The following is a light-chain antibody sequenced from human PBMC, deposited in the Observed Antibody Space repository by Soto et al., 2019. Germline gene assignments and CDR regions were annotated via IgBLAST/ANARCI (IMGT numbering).Light chain of an antibody. CDR1: QSVSSY. J-gene: IGKJ5*01. V-gene: IGKV3-11*01. Sequence: RVLSQSSATLSFSPGERAPLSCRAIQSVSSYLAWYQRKPGQAPRLLIYDASNRATGIPARFSGSGSGTDFTLTISSLEPEDFAVYYCQQRRNWPPSITFGQGTRLEI. CDR3: QQRRNWPPSIT. CDR2: DAS.